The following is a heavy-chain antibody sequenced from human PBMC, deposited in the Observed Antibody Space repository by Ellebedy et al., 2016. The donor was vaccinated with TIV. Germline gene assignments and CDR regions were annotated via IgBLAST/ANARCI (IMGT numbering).Heavy chain of an antibody. D-gene: IGHD2-21*01. V-gene: IGHV1-18*01. Sequence: AASVKVSCKASGYTFTSNGIHWVRQAPGQRLEWMGWISGYNGCTNYVQKLHDRVTITADTSTSTAYMELRSLRSDDTAMYYCARDQASIVATAGFDYWGQGSLVTVSS. CDR1: GYTFTSNG. J-gene: IGHJ4*02. CDR2: ISGYNGCT. CDR3: ARDQASIVATAGFDY.